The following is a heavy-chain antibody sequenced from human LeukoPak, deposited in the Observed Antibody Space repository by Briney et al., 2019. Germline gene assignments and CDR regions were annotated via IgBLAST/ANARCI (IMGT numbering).Heavy chain of an antibody. CDR3: AKAGVDCSSTSCLDY. Sequence: PGGSLRLSCAASGFTFSSYAMHWVRQAPGKGLEWVAVISYDGSNKYYADSVKGRFTISRDNSKNTLYLQMNSLRAEDTAVYYCAKAGVDCSSTSCLDYWGQGTLVTVSS. D-gene: IGHD2-2*01. V-gene: IGHV3-30-3*01. CDR1: GFTFSSYA. J-gene: IGHJ4*02. CDR2: ISYDGSNK.